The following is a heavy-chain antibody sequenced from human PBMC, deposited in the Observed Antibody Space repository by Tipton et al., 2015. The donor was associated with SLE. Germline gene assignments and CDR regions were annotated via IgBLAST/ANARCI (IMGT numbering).Heavy chain of an antibody. Sequence: TLSLTCTVSGGSISSHFWTWIRQPPGKGLEWIGYISYSETTNYNPSLKSRVTISVDTSKNQFSLNLRSVTAADTAVYYCARGWYSRNWEWWFDPWGQGTLVTVSS. CDR1: GGSISSHF. V-gene: IGHV4-59*11. CDR3: ARGWYSRNWEWWFDP. D-gene: IGHD6-13*01. J-gene: IGHJ5*02. CDR2: ISYSETT.